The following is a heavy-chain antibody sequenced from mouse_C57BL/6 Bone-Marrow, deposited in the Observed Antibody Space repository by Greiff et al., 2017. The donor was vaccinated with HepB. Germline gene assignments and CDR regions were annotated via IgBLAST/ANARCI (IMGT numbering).Heavy chain of an antibody. CDR2: IWSGGST. Sequence: VQVVESGPGLVQPSQSLSITCTVSGFSLTSYGVHWVRQSPGKGLEWLGVIWSGGSTDYNAAFISRLSISKDNSKSQVFFKMNSLQADDTAIYYCARKIVTTRYAMDYWGQGTSVTVSS. J-gene: IGHJ4*01. CDR1: GFSLTSYG. V-gene: IGHV2-2*01. D-gene: IGHD2-5*01. CDR3: ARKIVTTRYAMDY.